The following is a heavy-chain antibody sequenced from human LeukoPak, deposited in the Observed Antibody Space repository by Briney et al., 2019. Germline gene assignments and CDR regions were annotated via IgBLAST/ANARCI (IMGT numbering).Heavy chain of an antibody. CDR2: ISSSSSYI. Sequence: GGSLRLSCAASGFTFSSYSMNWVRQAPGKGLEWGSSISSSSSYIYYADSVKGRFTISRDNAKNSLYMQMNSLRAEDTAVYYCAKGHGLLWFGRGTDYMDVWGKGTTVTISS. J-gene: IGHJ6*03. D-gene: IGHD3-10*01. CDR1: GFTFSSYS. V-gene: IGHV3-21*04. CDR3: AKGHGLLWFGRGTDYMDV.